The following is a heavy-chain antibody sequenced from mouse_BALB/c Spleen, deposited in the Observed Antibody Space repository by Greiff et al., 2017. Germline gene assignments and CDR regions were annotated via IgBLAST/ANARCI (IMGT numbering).Heavy chain of an antibody. D-gene: IGHD2-10*02. J-gene: IGHJ2*01. V-gene: IGHV1-4*02. Sequence: VQLQQSAAELARPGASVKMSCKASGYTFTSYTMNWVKQRPGQGLEWIGYINPSSGYTAYNQKFKDKTTLTADKSSSQAYMQLSSLTSEDSEVYYCAREEYGNYDYFDYWGQGTILTVSA. CDR1: GYTFTSYT. CDR2: INPSSGYT. CDR3: AREEYGNYDYFDY.